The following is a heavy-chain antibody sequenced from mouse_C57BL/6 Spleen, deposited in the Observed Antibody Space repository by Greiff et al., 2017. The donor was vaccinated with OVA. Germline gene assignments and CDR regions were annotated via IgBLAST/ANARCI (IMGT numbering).Heavy chain of an antibody. D-gene: IGHD1-1*01. CDR2: IYPGNSDT. J-gene: IGHJ3*01. Sequence: VQLQQSGTVLARPGASVKMSCKTSGYTFTSYWMHWVKQRPGQGLEWIGAIYPGNSDTSYNQKFKGKAKLTAVTSASTAYMELSSLTNEDSAVYYCTRSYGSSLSWFAYWGQGTLVTVSA. CDR1: GYTFTSYW. V-gene: IGHV1-5*01. CDR3: TRSYGSSLSWFAY.